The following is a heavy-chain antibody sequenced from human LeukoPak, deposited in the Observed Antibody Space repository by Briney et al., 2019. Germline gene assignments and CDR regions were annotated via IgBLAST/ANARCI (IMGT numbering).Heavy chain of an antibody. CDR3: ARDPGLMDVRGAFDI. CDR2: IYSGGST. D-gene: IGHD2-8*01. Sequence: PGGSLRLSCAASGFTVSSNYMSWVRQAPGKGLERVSVIYSGGSTYYADSVKGRFTISRDNSKNTLYLQMNSLRAEDTAVYYCARDPGLMDVRGAFDIWGQGTMVTVSS. J-gene: IGHJ3*02. V-gene: IGHV3-53*01. CDR1: GFTVSSNY.